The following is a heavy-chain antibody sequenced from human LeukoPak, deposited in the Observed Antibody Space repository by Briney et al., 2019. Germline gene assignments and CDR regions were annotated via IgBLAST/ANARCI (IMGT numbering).Heavy chain of an antibody. CDR3: ASAWIAAAGSIDY. V-gene: IGHV4-34*01. CDR1: GGSFSGYY. Sequence: SETLSLTCAVYGGSFSGYYWSWIRQPPGKGLEWIGEINHSGSTNYNPSLKSRVTISVDTSKNQFSLKLSSVTAADTAVYYCASAWIAAAGSIDYWGQGTLVTISS. CDR2: INHSGST. D-gene: IGHD6-13*01. J-gene: IGHJ4*02.